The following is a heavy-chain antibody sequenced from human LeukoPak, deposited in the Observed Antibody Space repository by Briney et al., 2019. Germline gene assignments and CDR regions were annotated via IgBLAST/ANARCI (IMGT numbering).Heavy chain of an antibody. V-gene: IGHV4-31*03. Sequence: SETLSLTCTVSGGSISSGGYYWSWIRQHPGKGLEWIGYIYYSGSTYYNPSFKSRVTISVDTSKNQFSPKLSSVTAADTAVYYCARAAAGPEGYFDYWGQGTLVTVSS. CDR2: IYYSGST. D-gene: IGHD6-13*01. J-gene: IGHJ4*02. CDR3: ARAAAGPEGYFDY. CDR1: GGSISSGGYY.